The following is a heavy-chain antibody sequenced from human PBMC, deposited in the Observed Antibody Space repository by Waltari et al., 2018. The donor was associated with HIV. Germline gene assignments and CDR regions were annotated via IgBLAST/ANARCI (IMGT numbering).Heavy chain of an antibody. D-gene: IGHD3-10*01. V-gene: IGHV3-33*01. CDR2: LWPDGNTR. CDR3: ARQGNTGTYFGGHR. CDR1: GFTLTDYA. J-gene: IGHJ4*02. Sequence: QVHLVESGGTVVQPGKSLRPSCATDGFTLTDYAMSWFRQTPGAGLQWVAILWPDGNTRFYAPFVRGRFSISRDNTKKTVFLQMRALRADDTGVYFCARQGNTGTYFGGHRWGRGT.